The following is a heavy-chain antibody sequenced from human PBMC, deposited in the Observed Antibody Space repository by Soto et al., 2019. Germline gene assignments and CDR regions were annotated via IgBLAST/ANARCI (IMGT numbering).Heavy chain of an antibody. CDR1: GGTFSSYA. Sequence: VASVKVSCKASGGTFSSYAISWVRQAPGQGLEWMGGIIPIFGTANYAQKFQGRVTITTDESTSTAYMELSSLRSEDTAVYYCARAEDSSGWYVYFDYWGQGTLVTVSS. J-gene: IGHJ4*02. CDR3: ARAEDSSGWYVYFDY. D-gene: IGHD6-19*01. CDR2: IIPIFGTA. V-gene: IGHV1-69*05.